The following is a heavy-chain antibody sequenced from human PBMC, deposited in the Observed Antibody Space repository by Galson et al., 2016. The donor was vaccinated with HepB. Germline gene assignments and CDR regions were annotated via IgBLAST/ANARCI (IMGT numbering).Heavy chain of an antibody. CDR2: IYESGST. J-gene: IGHJ4*02. CDR3: ARVHGYSYGYFDY. V-gene: IGHV4-61*01. Sequence: SETLSLTCNVSGGSVSSSSYYWTWIRQPPGKGLEWIGYIYESGSTNYNPSLKSRVTISEDTSKNQFSLKLSSVTAADTAVYYCARVHGYSYGYFDYWGQGTLVTVSS. D-gene: IGHD5-18*01. CDR1: GGSVSSSSYY.